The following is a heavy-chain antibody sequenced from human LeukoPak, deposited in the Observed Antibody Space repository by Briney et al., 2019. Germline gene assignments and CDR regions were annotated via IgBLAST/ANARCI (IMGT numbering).Heavy chain of an antibody. CDR2: IYPGDSDT. CDR3: ARQWYEDTAMVDY. Sequence: GESLKISCEGSGYSFTSYWIAWVRQMPGKGLEWMGIIYPGDSDTRYSPSFQGQVTISADRFISTACLQWRSLKASDTAMYYCARQWYEDTAMVDYWGQGTLVTVSS. V-gene: IGHV5-51*01. D-gene: IGHD5-18*01. J-gene: IGHJ4*02. CDR1: GYSFTSYW.